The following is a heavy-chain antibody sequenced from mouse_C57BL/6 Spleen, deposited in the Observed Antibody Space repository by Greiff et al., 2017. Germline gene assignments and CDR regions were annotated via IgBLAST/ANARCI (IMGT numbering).Heavy chain of an antibody. V-gene: IGHV1-80*01. CDR3: AREGDSKDYYAMDY. CDR1: GYAFSSYW. J-gene: IGHJ4*01. D-gene: IGHD2-5*01. Sequence: QVHVKQSGAELVKPGASVKISCKASGYAFSSYWMNWVKQRPGKGLEWIGQIYPGDGDTNYNGKFKGKATLTADKSSSTAYMQLSSLTSEDSAVYFCAREGDSKDYYAMDYWGQGTSVTVSS. CDR2: IYPGDGDT.